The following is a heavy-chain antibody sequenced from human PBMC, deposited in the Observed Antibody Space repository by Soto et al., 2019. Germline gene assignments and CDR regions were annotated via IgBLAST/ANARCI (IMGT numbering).Heavy chain of an antibody. CDR2: IYPGDSDT. Sequence: PGESLKISCKGSGCSFTSYWIGWVRQMPGKGLEWMGIIYPGDSDTRYSPSFQGQVTISADKSISTAYLQWSSLKASDTAMYYCARQRGIAARPGPYSYWGQGTLVTVSS. J-gene: IGHJ4*02. CDR3: ARQRGIAARPGPYSY. V-gene: IGHV5-51*01. CDR1: GCSFTSYW. D-gene: IGHD6-6*01.